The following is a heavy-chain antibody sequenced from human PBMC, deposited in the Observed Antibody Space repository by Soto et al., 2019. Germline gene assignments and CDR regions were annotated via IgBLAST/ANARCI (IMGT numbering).Heavy chain of an antibody. CDR1: GGTFSSYA. V-gene: IGHV1-69*12. CDR3: ADHFHWGPYNYYYGMDV. CDR2: IIPMFGTA. Sequence: QVQLVQSGAEVKKPGSSVKVSCKASGGTFSSYAISWVRQAPGQGLEWMGGIIPMFGTADYAQKFQGRVTITADESTSTAYMELSSLRSEDTAVYYCADHFHWGPYNYYYGMDVWGQGTTVTVSS. D-gene: IGHD7-27*01. J-gene: IGHJ6*02.